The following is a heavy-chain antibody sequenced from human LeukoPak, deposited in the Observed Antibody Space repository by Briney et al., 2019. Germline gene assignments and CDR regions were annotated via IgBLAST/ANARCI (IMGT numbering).Heavy chain of an antibody. CDR3: ARAGHNSNSGGYDF. CDR2: IDPDTGDT. V-gene: IGHV1-2*02. Sequence: ASVKVSCKPSGYTFIDHYLHWVRQAPGQGLESLGWIDPDTGDTNYPQKFQGRVTMTRDTSSSTAYMELNRLRSDDTAVYYCARAGHNSNSGGYDFWGLGTLVAVSS. CDR1: GYTFIDHY. J-gene: IGHJ4*02. D-gene: IGHD3-22*01.